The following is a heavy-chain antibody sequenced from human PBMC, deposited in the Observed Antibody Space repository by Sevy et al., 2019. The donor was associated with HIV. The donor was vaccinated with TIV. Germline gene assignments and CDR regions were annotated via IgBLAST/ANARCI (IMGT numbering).Heavy chain of an antibody. Sequence: GGSLRLSCAASGFIFSTYGMHWVLQAPGKGLEWVALIWYDGSTQYYADSVQGRFTISRDNSKNTLDLRMNSLRAEVTAVYYCVSGASIAAAGNFAYWGQGTLVTVSS. CDR2: IWYDGSTQ. D-gene: IGHD6-13*01. CDR3: VSGASIAAAGNFAY. J-gene: IGHJ4*02. CDR1: GFIFSTYG. V-gene: IGHV3-33*08.